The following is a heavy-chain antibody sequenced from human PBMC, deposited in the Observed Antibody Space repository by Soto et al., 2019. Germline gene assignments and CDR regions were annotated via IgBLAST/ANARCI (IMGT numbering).Heavy chain of an antibody. V-gene: IGHV1-18*04. CDR1: GYTFTSYG. Sequence: ASVKVSFKASGYTFTSYGISWLRQAPGQGLEWMGWISAYNGNTNYAQKLQGRVTMTTDTSTSTAYMELRSLRSDDTAVYYCVRDEVYGARSAFDIWGQGTMVTVSS. CDR3: VRDEVYGARSAFDI. J-gene: IGHJ3*02. CDR2: ISAYNGNT. D-gene: IGHD4-17*01.